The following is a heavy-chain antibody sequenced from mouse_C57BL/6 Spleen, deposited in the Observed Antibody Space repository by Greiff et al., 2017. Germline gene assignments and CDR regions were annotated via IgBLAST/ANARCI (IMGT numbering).Heavy chain of an antibody. CDR3: ARTGGSSPNGYFDV. D-gene: IGHD1-1*01. CDR2: IDPSDSET. Sequence: QVQLQQPGAELVRPGSSVKLSCKASGYTFTSYWMHWVKQRPIQGLEWIGNIDPSDSETHYNQKFKDKATLTVDKSSSTAYMQLSSLTSEASEVYYCARTGGSSPNGYFDVWGTGTTVTVSS. J-gene: IGHJ1*03. CDR1: GYTFTSYW. V-gene: IGHV1-52*01.